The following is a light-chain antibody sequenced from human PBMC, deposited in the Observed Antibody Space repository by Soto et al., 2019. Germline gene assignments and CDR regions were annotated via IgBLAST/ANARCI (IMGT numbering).Light chain of an antibody. Sequence: QSALTQPPSVSGAPGQRVTISCTGSSSNIGAGYDVHWYQQVPGTAPKLLIYGNTNRPSGVPDRFSGSKSGTSASLAITGLQAEDEADYYCQSYDSSLSGWRVFGGGTKLTV. V-gene: IGLV1-40*01. CDR2: GNT. J-gene: IGLJ3*02. CDR1: SSNIGAGYD. CDR3: QSYDSSLSGWRV.